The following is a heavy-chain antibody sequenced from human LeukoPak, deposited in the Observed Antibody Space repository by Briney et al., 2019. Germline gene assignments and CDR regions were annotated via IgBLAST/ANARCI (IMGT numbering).Heavy chain of an antibody. CDR2: IKQDGSEK. Sequence: GGSLRLSCAASGFTFSRYWMSWVRQAPGKGLEWVANIKQDGSEKYYVDSVKGRFTISRDNAKNSLYLQMNSLRVEDTAVYYCARETIFGVVTFDYWGQGALVTVSS. CDR3: ARETIFGVVTFDY. J-gene: IGHJ4*02. D-gene: IGHD3-3*01. CDR1: GFTFSRYW. V-gene: IGHV3-7*01.